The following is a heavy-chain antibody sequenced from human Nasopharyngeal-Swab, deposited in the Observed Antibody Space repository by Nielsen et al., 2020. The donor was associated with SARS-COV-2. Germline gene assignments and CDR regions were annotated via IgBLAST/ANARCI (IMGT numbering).Heavy chain of an antibody. CDR1: GGSISSYY. D-gene: IGHD6-19*01. Sequence: SETLSLTCTVSGGSISSYYWSWIRQPPGKGLEWIGSIYYSGSTYYNPSLKSRVTISVDTSKNQFSLKLSSVTAADTAVYYCARDYKQWLVFDYWGQGTLVTVSS. CDR3: ARDYKQWLVFDY. CDR2: IYYSGST. J-gene: IGHJ4*02. V-gene: IGHV4-39*07.